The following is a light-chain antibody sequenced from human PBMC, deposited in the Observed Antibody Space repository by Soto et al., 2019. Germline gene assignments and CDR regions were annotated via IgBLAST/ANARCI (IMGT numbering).Light chain of an antibody. V-gene: IGKV1-5*01. CDR2: DAS. CDR3: QPYNSYSQT. CDR1: QSISSW. Sequence: RAESGSTVDACVGDRVTITCRASQSISSWLAWYQQKPGKAPKLLIYDASSLESGVRSRFSGYGSGTAFAIDLRFRHSDHSASYFCQPYNSYSQTFPGGTKVDI. J-gene: IGKJ4*02.